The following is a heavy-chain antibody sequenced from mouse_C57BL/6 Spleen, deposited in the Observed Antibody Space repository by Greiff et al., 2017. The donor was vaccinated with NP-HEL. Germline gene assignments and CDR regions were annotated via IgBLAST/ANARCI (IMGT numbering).Heavy chain of an antibody. D-gene: IGHD2-4*01. CDR3: ASRGDYDYDLFAY. CDR2: INPSTGGT. J-gene: IGHJ3*01. CDR1: GYSFTGYY. Sequence: EVQLQESGPELVKPGASVKISCKASGYSFTGYYMNWVKQSPEKSLEWIGEINPSTGGTTYNQKFKAKATLTVDKSSSTAYMQLKSLTSEDSAVYYCASRGDYDYDLFAYWGQGTLVTVSA. V-gene: IGHV1-42*01.